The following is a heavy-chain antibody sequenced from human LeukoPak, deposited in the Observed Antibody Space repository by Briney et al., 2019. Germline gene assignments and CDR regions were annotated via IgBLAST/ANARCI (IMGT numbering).Heavy chain of an antibody. V-gene: IGHV3-9*03. CDR2: ISWNSGSI. CDR3: AEGYCSSTSCLFDP. CDR1: GFTFDDYA. D-gene: IGHD2-2*01. J-gene: IGHJ5*02. Sequence: PGGSLRLSCAASGFTFDDYAMHWVRQAPGKGLEWVSGISWNSGSIGYADSVKGRFTISRDNAKNSLYLQMNSLRAEDMALYYCAEGYCSSTSCLFDPWGQETLVTVSS.